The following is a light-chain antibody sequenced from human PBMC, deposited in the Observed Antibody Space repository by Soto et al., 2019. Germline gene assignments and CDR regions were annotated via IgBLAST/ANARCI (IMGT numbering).Light chain of an antibody. CDR3: SSYTSSSTLV. CDR2: GVS. Sequence: QSVLTQPASVSGSPGQSITISCTGTSSDLGGYNYVSWYQQHPGKAPKLMIYGVSNRPSGVSSRFSGSRSGDTASLTISGLQAEDEADYYCSSYTSSSTLVFGGGTKVTVL. CDR1: SSDLGGYNY. V-gene: IGLV2-14*01. J-gene: IGLJ2*01.